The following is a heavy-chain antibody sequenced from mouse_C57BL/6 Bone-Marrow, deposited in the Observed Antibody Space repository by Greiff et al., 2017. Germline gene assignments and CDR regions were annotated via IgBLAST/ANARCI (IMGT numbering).Heavy chain of an antibody. Sequence: HVHLHTPRAELVKPGASVKLSCKASGYTFTSYWMHWVKQRHGQGLEWIGMIHPNSGSTNYNEKFKSKATLTVDKSSSTAYMQLSILTSEDSAVYYCAMAAHTGFYAMDYWGQGTSVTVSS. V-gene: IGHV1-64*01. CDR3: AMAAHTGFYAMDY. CDR1: GYTFTSYW. CDR2: IHPNSGST. J-gene: IGHJ4*01. D-gene: IGHD4-1*01.